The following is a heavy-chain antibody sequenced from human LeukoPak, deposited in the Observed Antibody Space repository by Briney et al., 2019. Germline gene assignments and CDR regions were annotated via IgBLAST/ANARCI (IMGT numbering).Heavy chain of an antibody. D-gene: IGHD4-23*01. CDR2: INHSGST. J-gene: IGHJ4*02. CDR1: GGSFSGYY. Sequence: SETLSLTCAVYGGSFSGYYWSWIRQPPGKGLEWIGEINHSGSTNYNPSLKSRVSISVDTSKNQFSLKLSSVTAADTAVYYCARDLLNEGNHLDYWGQGTLVTVSS. V-gene: IGHV4-34*01. CDR3: ARDLLNEGNHLDY.